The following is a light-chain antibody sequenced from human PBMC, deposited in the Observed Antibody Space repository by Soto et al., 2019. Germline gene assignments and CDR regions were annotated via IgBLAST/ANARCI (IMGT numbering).Light chain of an antibody. Sequence: EIVMTQSPATLSVSPGARATLSCRASQSVSSNLAWYQQKPGQAPRLLINGASTRATGIPARFSGSGSGTEFTLTISSLQSEDFAVYYCQQYNSSPQTFGQGTKLDIK. V-gene: IGKV3-15*01. CDR2: GAS. CDR3: QQYNSSPQT. CDR1: QSVSSN. J-gene: IGKJ2*01.